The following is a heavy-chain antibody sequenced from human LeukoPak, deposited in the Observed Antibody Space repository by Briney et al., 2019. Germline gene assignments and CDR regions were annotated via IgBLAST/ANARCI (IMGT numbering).Heavy chain of an antibody. D-gene: IGHD3-10*01. V-gene: IGHV1-2*02. CDR1: GYTFTGYY. CDR2: INPNSGGT. CDR3: ARVAMVRGVIMDYFDY. Sequence: ASVKVSCKASGYTFTGYYMHWVRQAPGQGLEWMGWINPNSGGTNYAQKFQGRVTMTRDTSISTVYMELSRLRSDDTAVYYCARVAMVRGVIMDYFDYWGQGTLVTVSS. J-gene: IGHJ4*02.